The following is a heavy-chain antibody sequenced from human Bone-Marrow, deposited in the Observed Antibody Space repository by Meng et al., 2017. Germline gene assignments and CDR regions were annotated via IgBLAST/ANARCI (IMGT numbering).Heavy chain of an antibody. Sequence: GGSLRLSCAASGFTFSGYAMSWVRQAPGKGLELVSLISGGGLGTYYADSVKGRFTISRDNSKNTLFLEMNSLRAEDTAVYYCAKDLGRIAVAGTRYWGQGTLVTVSS. D-gene: IGHD6-19*01. V-gene: IGHV3-23*01. CDR1: GFTFSGYA. CDR3: AKDLGRIAVAGTRY. J-gene: IGHJ4*02. CDR2: ISGGGLGT.